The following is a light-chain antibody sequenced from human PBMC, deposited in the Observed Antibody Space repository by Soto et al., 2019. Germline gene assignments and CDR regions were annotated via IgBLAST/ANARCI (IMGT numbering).Light chain of an antibody. J-gene: IGKJ4*01. CDR1: QGIGTW. Sequence: MTQSPSSLSAPVGDRVTITCRASQGIGTWLAWYQHKPGQTPRLLIYDTSTRATGVPARFSGSRSGPEFTLTIISLQSEDFAIYYCQPYNNWPLTFGGGTKVDIK. CDR3: QPYNNWPLT. V-gene: IGKV3-15*01. CDR2: DTS.